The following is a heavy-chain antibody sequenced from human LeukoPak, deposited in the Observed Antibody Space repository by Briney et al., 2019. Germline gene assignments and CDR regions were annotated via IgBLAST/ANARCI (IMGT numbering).Heavy chain of an antibody. D-gene: IGHD3-3*01. Sequence: SETLSLTCTVSGGSISSYYWSWIRRPAGKGLEWIGRFYASGSNYNPSLKSRVTMSIDTSKNQFFLKLSSVTAADTAVYYCAKYYDFWSGYYDVWGQGTMVTVSS. CDR1: GGSISSYY. J-gene: IGHJ3*01. CDR2: FYASGS. V-gene: IGHV4-4*07. CDR3: AKYYDFWSGYYDV.